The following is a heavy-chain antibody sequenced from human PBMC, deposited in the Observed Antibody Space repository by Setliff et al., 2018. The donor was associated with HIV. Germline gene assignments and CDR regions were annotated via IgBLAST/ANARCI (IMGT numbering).Heavy chain of an antibody. CDR3: ARHRSGNWYYFGFDP. CDR1: GGSISSTSYY. D-gene: IGHD1-7*01. J-gene: IGHJ5*02. Sequence: SETLSLTCSVSGGSISSTSYYWAWIRQPPGKGLEWIASVYHSGSTYYNPSLKSRVTISVDTSNNQFALKLSSVTAADTAVYYCARHRSGNWYYFGFDPWGQGTLVTVS. V-gene: IGHV4-39*01. CDR2: VYHSGST.